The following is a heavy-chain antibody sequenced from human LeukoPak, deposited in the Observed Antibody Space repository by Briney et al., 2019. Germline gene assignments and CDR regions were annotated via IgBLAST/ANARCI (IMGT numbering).Heavy chain of an antibody. D-gene: IGHD1-26*01. Sequence: GASVKVSCKASGYTFTGYYMHWVRQAPGQGLEWMGWINPNSGGTNYAQKFQGRVTMTRDTSISTAYMELSRLRSDDTAVYYCARDVGGSYSPLANWGQGTLVTVSS. CDR3: ARDVGGSYSPLAN. J-gene: IGHJ4*02. CDR2: INPNSGGT. V-gene: IGHV1-2*02. CDR1: GYTFTGYY.